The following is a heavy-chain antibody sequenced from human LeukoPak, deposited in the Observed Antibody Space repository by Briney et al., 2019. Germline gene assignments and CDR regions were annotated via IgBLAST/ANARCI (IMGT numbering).Heavy chain of an antibody. J-gene: IGHJ4*02. CDR2: INPNSGGT. CDR1: GYTSTGYY. D-gene: IGHD3-10*01. CDR3: ARIMVRGVIIFDY. Sequence: ASVKVSCKASGYTSTGYYMHWVRQAPGQGLEWMGWINPNSGGTNYAQKFQGRVTMTRDTSISTAYMELSRLRSDDTAVYYCARIMVRGVIIFDYWGQGTLVTVSS. V-gene: IGHV1-2*02.